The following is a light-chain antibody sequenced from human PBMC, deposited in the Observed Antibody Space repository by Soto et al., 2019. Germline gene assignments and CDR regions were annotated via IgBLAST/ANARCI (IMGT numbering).Light chain of an antibody. CDR1: QSVSSSY. CDR3: TQYGSSPPTIT. CDR2: GAS. J-gene: IGKJ5*01. V-gene: IGKV3-20*01. Sequence: EIVLTQSPGTLSLSPGERATLSCRASQSVSSSYLAWYQQKPGQAPRLLIYGASSRATGIPDRFSGSRSGTDFTLTISSLEPEDSAVYYCTQYGSSPPTITCGQGTRLEFK.